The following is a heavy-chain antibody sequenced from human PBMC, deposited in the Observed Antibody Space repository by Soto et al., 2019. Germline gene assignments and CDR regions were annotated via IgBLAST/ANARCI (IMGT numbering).Heavy chain of an antibody. V-gene: IGHV4-30-4*01. CDR2: IYYSGST. CDR3: ARQIRLLWFGEPTPLFDY. Sequence: QVQLQESGPGLVKPSQTLSLTCTVSGGSISSGDYYWSWIRQPPGKGLEWIGYIYYSGSTYYNPSLKSRVTISVDTSKNQFSLKLSSVTAADTAVYYCARQIRLLWFGEPTPLFDYWGQGTLVTVSS. D-gene: IGHD3-10*01. J-gene: IGHJ4*02. CDR1: GGSISSGDYY.